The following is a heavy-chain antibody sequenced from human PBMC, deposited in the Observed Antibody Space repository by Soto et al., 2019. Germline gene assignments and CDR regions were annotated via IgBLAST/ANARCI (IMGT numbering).Heavy chain of an antibody. J-gene: IGHJ3*02. CDR2: IDPSDSYT. CDR1: GYSFAKYW. Sequence: EVQLVQSGAEVKKPGESLRISCKGSGYSFAKYWITWVRQMPGKGLEWMGRIDPSDSYTNYSPSFQGHVTISADKSISTAYLQWSSLKASDTARYYCARQHYDSSGTRRGAFDIWGQGTMVTVSS. V-gene: IGHV5-10-1*01. D-gene: IGHD3-22*01. CDR3: ARQHYDSSGTRRGAFDI.